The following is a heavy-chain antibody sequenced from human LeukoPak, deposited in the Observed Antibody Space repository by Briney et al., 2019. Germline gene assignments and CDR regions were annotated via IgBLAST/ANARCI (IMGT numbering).Heavy chain of an antibody. V-gene: IGHV3-15*01. Sequence: GGSLRLSCAASGFTFSNGWMSWVRQAPGKGLEWVGRIKSKSERGTTDYAAPVKGGFTISRDGSTNTGYLHMNSLKTEDTAVYFCTSNLYCSTSSCYTLDNWGQGTLVAVSP. CDR1: GFTFSNGW. J-gene: IGHJ4*02. D-gene: IGHD2-2*02. CDR3: TSNLYCSTSSCYTLDN. CDR2: IKSKSERGTT.